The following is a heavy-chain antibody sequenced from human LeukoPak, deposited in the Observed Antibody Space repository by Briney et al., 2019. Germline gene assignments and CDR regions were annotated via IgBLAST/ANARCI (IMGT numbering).Heavy chain of an antibody. J-gene: IGHJ4*02. D-gene: IGHD6-19*01. V-gene: IGHV3-30*02. CDR2: IRYDGSDT. CDR1: GFSFSSYG. Sequence: GGSLRLSSEASGFSFSSYGMQWVRQAPGRGPEWVAFIRYDGSDTYHADSVKGRFTISRDNSKNTLYLQMNSLRAEDTAVYYCAKGGRIAVAGSSFDYWGQGTLVTVSS. CDR3: AKGGRIAVAGSSFDY.